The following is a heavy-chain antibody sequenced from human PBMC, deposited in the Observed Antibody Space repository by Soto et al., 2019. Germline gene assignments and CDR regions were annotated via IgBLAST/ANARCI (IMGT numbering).Heavy chain of an antibody. CDR2: ISGSGGST. Sequence: GGSLRLSCAASGFTFSSYAMSWVRQAPGKGLEWVSAISGSGGSTYYADSVKGRFTIPRDNSKNTLYLQMNSLRAEDTTVYYCAKPDYDILTGPSWDFDYWGQGTLVTVSS. D-gene: IGHD3-9*01. CDR3: AKPDYDILTGPSWDFDY. J-gene: IGHJ4*02. CDR1: GFTFSSYA. V-gene: IGHV3-23*01.